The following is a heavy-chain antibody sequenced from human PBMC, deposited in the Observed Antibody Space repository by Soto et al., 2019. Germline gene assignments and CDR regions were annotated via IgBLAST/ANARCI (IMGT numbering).Heavy chain of an antibody. J-gene: IGHJ6*02. Sequence: VASVKVSCKASGYTFNRYQMHWVRQAPGEGLEWMGIINPSDGSTSYAQKLQGRVTMTRDTSTSTVYMELNSLRSEDTAVYYCARHLGMDVWGQGTTVTVSS. V-gene: IGHV1-46*02. CDR2: INPSDGST. CDR1: GYTFNRYQ. CDR3: ARHLGMDV.